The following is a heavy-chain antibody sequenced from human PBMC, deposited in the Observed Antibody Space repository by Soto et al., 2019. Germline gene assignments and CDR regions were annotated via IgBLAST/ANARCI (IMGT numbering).Heavy chain of an antibody. CDR1: GFTFSSYG. CDR3: ARENREQLDEGWNGYYYGMDV. J-gene: IGHJ6*02. CDR2: IWYDGSNK. V-gene: IGHV3-33*01. Sequence: GGSLRLSCAASGFTFSSYGMHWVRQAPGKGLEWVAVIWYDGSNKYYADSVKGRFTISRDNSKNTLYLQMNSLRAEDTAVYYCARENREQLDEGWNGYYYGMDVWGQGTTVTVSS. D-gene: IGHD6-6*01.